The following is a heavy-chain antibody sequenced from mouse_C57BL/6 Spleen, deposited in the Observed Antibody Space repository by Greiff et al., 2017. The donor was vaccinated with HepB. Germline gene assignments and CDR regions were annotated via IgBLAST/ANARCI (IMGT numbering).Heavy chain of an antibody. CDR2: INPSSGYT. CDR1: GYTFTSYW. J-gene: IGHJ2*01. D-gene: IGHD1-1*01. Sequence: QVQLKESGAELAKPGASVKLSCKASGYTFTSYWMHWVKQRPGQGLEWIGYINPSSGYTKYNQKFKDKATLTADKSSSTAYMQLSSLTYEDSAVYYCAQERGDYYGSFDYWGQGTTLTVSS. CDR3: AQERGDYYGSFDY. V-gene: IGHV1-7*01.